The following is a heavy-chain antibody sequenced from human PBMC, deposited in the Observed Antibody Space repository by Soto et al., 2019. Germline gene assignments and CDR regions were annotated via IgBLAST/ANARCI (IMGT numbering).Heavy chain of an antibody. D-gene: IGHD6-13*01. J-gene: IGHJ6*02. CDR1: GFTFHDYA. CDR2: ISWNSGSI. V-gene: IGHV3-9*01. CDR3: AKDNEPAAAAGSGMDV. Sequence: EVQLVESGGGLVQPGRSLRLSCAASGFTFHDYAMHWVRQAPGKGLEWVSGISWNSGSIGYADSVKGRFTISRDNAKNSLYLQMNSLRAEDTALYYCAKDNEPAAAAGSGMDVWGQGTTVTVSS.